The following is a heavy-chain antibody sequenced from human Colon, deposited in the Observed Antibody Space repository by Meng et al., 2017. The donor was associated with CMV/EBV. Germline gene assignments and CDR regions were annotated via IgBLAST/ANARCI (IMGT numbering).Heavy chain of an antibody. CDR2: ISFDGSNK. J-gene: IGHJ5*02. CDR3: ARSPATYCSSISCYSWFDP. CDR1: CSYG. D-gene: IGHD2-2*01. V-gene: IGHV3-30-3*01. Sequence: CSYGIHWVRQAPGKGLEWVADISFDGSNKFSADSVEGRFTVSRDNSKNTVYLQMNSLRAEDTAVYYCARSPATYCSSISCYSWFDPWGQGTLVTVSS.